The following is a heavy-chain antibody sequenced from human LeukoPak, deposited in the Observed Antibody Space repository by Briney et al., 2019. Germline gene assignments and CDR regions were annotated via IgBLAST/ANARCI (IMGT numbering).Heavy chain of an antibody. D-gene: IGHD1-14*01. CDR1: GFTFSSYW. V-gene: IGHV3-74*01. CDR2: INSDGSST. Sequence: PGGSLRLSCAASGFTFSSYWMHWVRQAPGKGLVWVSRINSDGSSTSYADSVKGRFTISRDNAKNTLYLQMNSLRAEDTAVYYCARDPNRQTRLGGFDPWGQGTLVTVSS. J-gene: IGHJ5*02. CDR3: ARDPNRQTRLGGFDP.